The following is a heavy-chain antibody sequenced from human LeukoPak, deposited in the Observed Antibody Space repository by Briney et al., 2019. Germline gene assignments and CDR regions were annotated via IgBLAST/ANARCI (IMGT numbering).Heavy chain of an antibody. V-gene: IGHV1-2*02. CDR3: ARDIGSGSYSSDS. CDR2: ISPNSGGT. J-gene: IGHJ5*01. CDR1: GYTFTDYY. D-gene: IGHD3-10*01. Sequence: ASVKVSCKASGYTFTDYYMHWVRQAPGQGLEWMGWISPNSGGTNYAQKFQGRVTMTRDTSISTAYMELSRLRSDDTAVYYCARDIGSGSYSSDSWGQGTLVTVSS.